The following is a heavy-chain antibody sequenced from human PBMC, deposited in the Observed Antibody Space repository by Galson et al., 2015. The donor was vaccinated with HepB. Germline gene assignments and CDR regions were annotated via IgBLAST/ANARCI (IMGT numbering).Heavy chain of an antibody. CDR2: ISGNGGST. V-gene: IGHV3-23*01. Sequence: SLRLSCTASGFTFSSYAMRWVRQAPGKGLEWVSAISGNGGSTYYADSVKGRFTISRDNSKNTLYLQMNSLRAEDTAVYYCAKEPERVWFGGLSTPADYWGQGTLVTVSS. J-gene: IGHJ4*02. CDR1: GFTFSSYA. CDR3: AKEPERVWFGGLSTPADY. D-gene: IGHD3-10*01.